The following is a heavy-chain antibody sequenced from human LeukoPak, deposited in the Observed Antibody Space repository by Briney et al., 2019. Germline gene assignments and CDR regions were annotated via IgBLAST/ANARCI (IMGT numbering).Heavy chain of an antibody. J-gene: IGHJ4*02. CDR1: GGSISSGRYC. CDR2: MHTSGST. D-gene: IGHD3-10*01. Sequence: SETLSLTCTVSGGSISSGRYCWSWIRQPAGKGLEWIGHMHTSGSTNYNPSLKSRVTISVDTSKNQFSLKLSSVTAADTAVYYCARQQDGYGSGRPFDYWGQGTLVTVSS. CDR3: ARQQDGYGSGRPFDY. V-gene: IGHV4-61*09.